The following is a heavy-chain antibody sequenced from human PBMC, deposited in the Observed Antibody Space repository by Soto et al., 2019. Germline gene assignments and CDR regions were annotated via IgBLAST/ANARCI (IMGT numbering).Heavy chain of an antibody. CDR2: IYYSGST. Sequence: QLQLQESGPGLVKPSATLSLTCTVSGGSISSSSYYWGWIRQPPGKGLEWIGSIYYSGSTYYNPSLKSRVTISVDTSKNQFSLKLSSVTAADTAVYYCARHFRVLRFLEWWNWFDPWGQGTLVTVSS. D-gene: IGHD3-3*01. CDR1: GGSISSSSYY. V-gene: IGHV4-39*01. CDR3: ARHFRVLRFLEWWNWFDP. J-gene: IGHJ5*02.